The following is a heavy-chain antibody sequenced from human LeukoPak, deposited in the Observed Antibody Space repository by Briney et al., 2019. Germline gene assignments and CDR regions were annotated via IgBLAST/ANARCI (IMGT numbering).Heavy chain of an antibody. CDR1: GFTFSTYG. Sequence: GRSLRLSCAASGFTFSTYGMHWVRQAPGKGLEWVAVIWYDGSSKYYADSVKGRFTISRDNAKNTLYLQMNSLRAEDTAVYYCAREDGGFLDYWGQGTLVTVSS. V-gene: IGHV3-33*08. J-gene: IGHJ4*02. D-gene: IGHD2-15*01. CDR2: IWYDGSSK. CDR3: AREDGGFLDY.